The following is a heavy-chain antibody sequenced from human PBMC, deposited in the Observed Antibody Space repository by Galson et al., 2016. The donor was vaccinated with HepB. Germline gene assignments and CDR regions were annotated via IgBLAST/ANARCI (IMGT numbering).Heavy chain of an antibody. D-gene: IGHD5-18*01. Sequence: SLRLSCAASGFTVSDNYMTWVRQAPGKGLEWVSLIYSAGATYYADSVTGRFTISRDNSKNTLFLQMNSLRAEDTAVYYCARGLRYSYLYGMDVWGQGTTVTVSS. J-gene: IGHJ6*02. CDR1: GFTVSDNY. V-gene: IGHV3-53*01. CDR3: ARGLRYSYLYGMDV. CDR2: IYSAGAT.